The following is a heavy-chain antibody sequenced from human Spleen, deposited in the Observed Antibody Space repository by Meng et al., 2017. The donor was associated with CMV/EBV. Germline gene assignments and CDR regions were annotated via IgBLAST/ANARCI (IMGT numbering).Heavy chain of an antibody. CDR3: ARAGFRTYQVDY. D-gene: IGHD2-2*01. Sequence: GGSLRLSCAASRFTFSSYAMHWVRQAPGKGLEWVAVVSYDGTNKYYADSVKGRFTTSRDNSKNTLYLQMNSLRDEDTAVYYCARAGFRTYQVDYWGQGTLVTVSS. CDR1: RFTFSSYA. J-gene: IGHJ4*02. V-gene: IGHV3-30-3*01. CDR2: VSYDGTNK.